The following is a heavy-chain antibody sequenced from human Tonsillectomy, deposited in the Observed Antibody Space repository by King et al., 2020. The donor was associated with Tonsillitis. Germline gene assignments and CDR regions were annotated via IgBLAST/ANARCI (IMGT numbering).Heavy chain of an antibody. CDR3: ARESYRASAFDI. D-gene: IGHD3-16*01. J-gene: IGHJ3*02. Sequence: VQLVESGGGLVQPGGSLRLSCAASGSTFSSYWMSWVRQAPGKGLEWVANIKQDGSEKYYVDSVKGRFTISRDNAKNSLYLQMNSLRAEDTAVYYCARESYRASAFDIWGQGTMVTVSS. V-gene: IGHV3-7*01. CDR1: GSTFSSYW. CDR2: IKQDGSEK.